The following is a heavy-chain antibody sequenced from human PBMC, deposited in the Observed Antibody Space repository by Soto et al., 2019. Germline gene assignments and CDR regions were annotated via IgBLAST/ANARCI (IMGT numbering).Heavy chain of an antibody. CDR1: GYTFTNYG. Sequence: QVQLVQSGAEVKKPGASVTVSCKASGYTFTNYGFSWVRQAPGQGLEWMGWINGYNGNTKYAEKFQNRVTMTTDTSTNTAHMELRSLRSDDTAVYYCAREGQAPYYYYGMDVWGQGTAVTVSS. CDR2: INGYNGNT. V-gene: IGHV1-18*01. J-gene: IGHJ6*02. CDR3: AREGQAPYYYYGMDV.